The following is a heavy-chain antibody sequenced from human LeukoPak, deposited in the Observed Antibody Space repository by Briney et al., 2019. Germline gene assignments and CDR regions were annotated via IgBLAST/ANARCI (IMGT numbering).Heavy chain of an antibody. V-gene: IGHV4-34*01. Sequence: SETLSLTCAVYGGSFSGYYWSWIRQPPGKGLEWIGEINHSGSTNYNPSLKSRVTISVDTSKNQFSLKLSSVTAADTAVYYCARSRRYGSGRQKLYYFDYWGQGTLVTVSS. CDR2: INHSGST. CDR1: GGSFSGYY. J-gene: IGHJ4*02. CDR3: ARSRRYGSGRQKLYYFDY. D-gene: IGHD3-10*01.